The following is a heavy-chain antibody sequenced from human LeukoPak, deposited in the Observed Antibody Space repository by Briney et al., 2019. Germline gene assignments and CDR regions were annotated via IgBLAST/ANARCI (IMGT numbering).Heavy chain of an antibody. CDR1: GFTFSRHW. J-gene: IGHJ4*02. D-gene: IGHD6-25*01. CDR3: AREGSAADDY. CDR2: IKEDGTEQ. Sequence: GGSLRLSCAASGFTFSRHWMAWVRQAPGKGLEWVANIKEDGTEQYYVDSVKGRFIISRDNAKNSLYLQMNSLRAEDTAVYHCAREGSAADDYWGQGTLVTVSS. V-gene: IGHV3-7*01.